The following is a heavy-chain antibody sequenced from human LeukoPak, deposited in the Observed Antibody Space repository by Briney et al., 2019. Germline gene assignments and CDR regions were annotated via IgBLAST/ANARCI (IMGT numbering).Heavy chain of an antibody. D-gene: IGHD3-16*01. CDR2: IKPDGSEK. Sequence: GGSLGLSCAASGFSFSNYWMSWVRQAPGKGLEWVANIKPDGSEKNYVDSVRGRFAISRDNARNSLSLQMNSLRAEDTAVYFCSTGGIHWGQGILVTVSS. V-gene: IGHV3-7*01. J-gene: IGHJ4*02. CDR3: STGGIH. CDR1: GFSFSNYW.